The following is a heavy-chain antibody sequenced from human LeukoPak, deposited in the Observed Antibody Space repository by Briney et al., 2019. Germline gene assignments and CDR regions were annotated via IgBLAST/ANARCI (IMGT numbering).Heavy chain of an antibody. V-gene: IGHV4-39*01. CDR1: GGSIDSSSYY. CDR2: IYYSGST. D-gene: IGHD1-26*01. J-gene: IGHJ4*02. Sequence: SSETLSLTCTVSGGSIDSSSYYSGWIRQPPGKGLEWMGSIYYSGSTYYNPSLKSRVTISVDTSKNQFSLKLSSVTAADTAVYYCSSSDHVYYFDYWGQGTLVTVSS. CDR3: SSSDHVYYFDY.